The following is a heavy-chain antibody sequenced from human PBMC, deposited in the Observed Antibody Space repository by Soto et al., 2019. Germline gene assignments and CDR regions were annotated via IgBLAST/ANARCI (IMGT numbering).Heavy chain of an antibody. Sequence: PSETLSLTCTVSGGSVSSGSYYWSWIRQPPGKGLEWIGYIYYSESTNYNPSLKSRVTISVDTSKNQFSLKLSSVTAADTAVYYCARDRDYYGSGSYHNHDFYYSYGRDVWGQGTTVTVS. V-gene: IGHV4-61*01. CDR2: IYYSEST. CDR3: ARDRDYYGSGSYHNHDFYYSYGRDV. CDR1: GGSVSSGSYY. D-gene: IGHD3-10*01. J-gene: IGHJ6*02.